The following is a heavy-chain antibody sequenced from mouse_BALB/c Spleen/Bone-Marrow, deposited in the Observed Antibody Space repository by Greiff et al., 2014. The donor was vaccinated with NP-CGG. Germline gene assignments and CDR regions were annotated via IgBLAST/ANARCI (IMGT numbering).Heavy chain of an antibody. CDR2: IWADGST. Sequence: VKLVESGPGLVAPSQSLSISCTVSGFSLTSYGVHWVRQPPGKGLGWLGVIWADGSTNYNSALMSRLSISKDNSKSQVFLKMNSLQTDDTAMYYCARITTATGAMDYWGQGTSVTVSS. CDR3: ARITTATGAMDY. D-gene: IGHD1-2*01. V-gene: IGHV2-9*02. CDR1: GFSLTSYG. J-gene: IGHJ4*01.